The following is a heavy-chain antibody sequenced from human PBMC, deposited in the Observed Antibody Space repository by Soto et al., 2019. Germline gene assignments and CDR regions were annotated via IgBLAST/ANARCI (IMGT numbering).Heavy chain of an antibody. Sequence: AGGSLRLSCAASGFTFSSYAMSWVRQAPGKGLEWVSAISGSGGSTYYAEYVKGRFTISRDNSKNTLYLQMNSLRAEDTAVYYCANLPHYYDILTGYLGLYYYYGMDVWGQGTTVTVSS. CDR1: GFTFSSYA. J-gene: IGHJ6*02. CDR3: ANLPHYYDILTGYLGLYYYYGMDV. D-gene: IGHD3-9*01. CDR2: ISGSGGST. V-gene: IGHV3-23*01.